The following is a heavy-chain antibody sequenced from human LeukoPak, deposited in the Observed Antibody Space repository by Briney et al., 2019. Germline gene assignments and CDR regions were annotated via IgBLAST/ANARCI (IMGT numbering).Heavy chain of an antibody. CDR2: LDREDGEV. D-gene: IGHD3-3*01. CDR3: AAMTSGAVSFDD. Sequence: ASVKVSCKVSGYTFSELSIHWVRQAPGEGLEWMGGLDREDGEVIYAQKLQGRFIMTEDTSTDTAFMELSSLRSDDTAVYYCAAMTSGAVSFDDWGQGTLLIVSA. J-gene: IGHJ4*02. CDR1: GYTFSELS. V-gene: IGHV1-24*01.